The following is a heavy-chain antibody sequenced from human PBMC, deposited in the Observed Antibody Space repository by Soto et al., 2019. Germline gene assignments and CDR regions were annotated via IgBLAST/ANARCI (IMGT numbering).Heavy chain of an antibody. V-gene: IGHV1-46*03. CDR2: INPNGGST. D-gene: IGHD6-25*01. CDR3: ARGLGSGDY. J-gene: IGHJ4*02. Sequence: GASVKVSCKASGYTLTNFYIHWVRQAPGQGLEWMGKINPNGGSTDYAHKFQGKVTKTRDTSTSTVYMDLSSLRSEDTAVYYCARGLGSGDYWGRGTLVTVSS. CDR1: GYTLTNFY.